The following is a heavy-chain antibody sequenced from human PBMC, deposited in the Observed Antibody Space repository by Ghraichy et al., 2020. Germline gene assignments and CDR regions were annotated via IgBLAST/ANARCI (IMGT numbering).Heavy chain of an antibody. Sequence: SVKVSCKASGGTFSSYAISWVRQAPGQGLEWMGGIIPIFGTANYAQKFQGRVTITADESMSTAYMELSSLRSEDTAVYYCAREWFWSGYYQGGNFDYWGQGTLVTVSS. V-gene: IGHV1-69*13. D-gene: IGHD3-3*01. CDR3: AREWFWSGYYQGGNFDY. CDR2: IIPIFGTA. J-gene: IGHJ4*02. CDR1: GGTFSSYA.